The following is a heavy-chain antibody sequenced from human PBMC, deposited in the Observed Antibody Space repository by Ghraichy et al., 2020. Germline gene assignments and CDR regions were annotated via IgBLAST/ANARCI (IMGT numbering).Heavy chain of an antibody. CDR1: GGSISSYY. J-gene: IGHJ5*02. CDR3: ARLTSWPTPS. CDR2: IYYSGST. D-gene: IGHD6-13*01. Sequence: SETLSLTCTVSGGSISSYYWSWIRQPPGKGLEWIGYIYYSGSTYYNPSLKSRVTISVDTSKNQFSLKLSSVTTADKAVYYCARLTSWPTPSWGQGTLVTVSS. V-gene: IGHV4-59*08.